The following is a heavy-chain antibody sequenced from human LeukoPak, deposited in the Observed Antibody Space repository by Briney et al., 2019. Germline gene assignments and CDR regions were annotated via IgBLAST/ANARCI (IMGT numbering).Heavy chain of an antibody. J-gene: IGHJ4*02. V-gene: IGHV1-46*01. CDR2: INPSGGST. Sequence: ASVKVSCKASGYTFSSYYMHWVRQAPGQGLEWMGIINPSGGSTSYEQKFQGRVTMTRDTSTSTVYMELSSLKSEDTAVYYCARGARGAGILYYFDYWGQGTLVTVSS. CDR1: GYTFSSYY. D-gene: IGHD3-10*01. CDR3: ARGARGAGILYYFDY.